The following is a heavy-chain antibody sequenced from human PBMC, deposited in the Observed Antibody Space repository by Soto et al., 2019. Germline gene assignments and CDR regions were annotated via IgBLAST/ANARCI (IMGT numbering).Heavy chain of an antibody. J-gene: IGHJ4*02. D-gene: IGHD3-9*01. V-gene: IGHV2-5*02. CDR2: IYWDDDK. Sequence: QITLKESGPTLVKPTQTLTLTCTFSGFSLSTSGVGVGWIRQPPGKALEWLALIYWDDDKRYSPSLKSRLTXTXVTSKNQVVPTMTNMDPVDTATYYCAHSYDTGFFDYWGQGTLVTVSS. CDR1: GFSLSTSGVG. CDR3: AHSYDTGFFDY.